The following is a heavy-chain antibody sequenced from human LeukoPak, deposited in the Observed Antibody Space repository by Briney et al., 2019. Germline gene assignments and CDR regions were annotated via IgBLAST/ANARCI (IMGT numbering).Heavy chain of an antibody. V-gene: IGHV3-30*02. J-gene: IGHJ4*01. D-gene: IGHD7-27*01. CDR1: GFTFSTYG. CDR2: IQYDGSNK. Sequence: PGGSLRLSCAASGFTFSTYGMHWVRQAPGKGLEWVAFIQYDGSNKYYADSVKGRFTISRDNAKNTLYLQMNSLRVEDTAVYYCGRGGTGRGGDYFEYLGLGNLVTVSS. CDR3: GRGGTGRGGDYFEY.